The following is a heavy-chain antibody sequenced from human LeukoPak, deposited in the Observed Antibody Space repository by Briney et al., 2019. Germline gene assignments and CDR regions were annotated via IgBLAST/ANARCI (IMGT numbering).Heavy chain of an antibody. Sequence: SGTLSLTCAVSGGSISSSNWWSWVRQPPGKGLEWIGEIYHSGSTNYNPSLKSRVTVSVDKSKNQFSLKLSSVTAADTAVYYCARTSSWYEGTDWFDPWGQGTLVTVSS. D-gene: IGHD6-13*01. CDR2: IYHSGST. J-gene: IGHJ5*02. CDR1: GGSISSSNW. V-gene: IGHV4-4*02. CDR3: ARTSSWYEGTDWFDP.